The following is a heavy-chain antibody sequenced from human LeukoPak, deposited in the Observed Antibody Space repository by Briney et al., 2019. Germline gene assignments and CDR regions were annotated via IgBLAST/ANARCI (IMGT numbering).Heavy chain of an antibody. CDR3: ARIAVGATLALFDS. D-gene: IGHD1-26*01. J-gene: IGHJ4*02. V-gene: IGHV4-4*07. CDR1: GGSISSYY. Sequence: SETLSLTCTVSGGSISSYYWSWIRQPAGKGLEWIGRIYTTGITDYNPSLKSRVTMSVHTSKNQFSLKLNSVTAADTAVYYCARIAVGATLALFDSWGQGTLVTVSS. CDR2: IYTTGIT.